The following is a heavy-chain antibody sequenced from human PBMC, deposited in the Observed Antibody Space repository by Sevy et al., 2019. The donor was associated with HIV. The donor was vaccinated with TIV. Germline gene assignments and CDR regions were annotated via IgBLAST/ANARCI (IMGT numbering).Heavy chain of an antibody. V-gene: IGHV3-48*03. D-gene: IGHD1-26*01. Sequence: GGSLRLSCAASGFPFSSYDMNWVRQAPGKGLEWVSYISSIGSNKYYADSVKGRFTISRENAKKSLYLQMNSLRAEDTAVYYCVRVGWAPPVDYWGQGTLVTVSS. CDR2: ISSIGSNK. J-gene: IGHJ4*02. CDR3: VRVGWAPPVDY. CDR1: GFPFSSYD.